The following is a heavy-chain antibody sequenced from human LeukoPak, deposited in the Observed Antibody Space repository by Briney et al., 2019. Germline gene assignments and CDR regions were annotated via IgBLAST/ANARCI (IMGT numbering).Heavy chain of an antibody. Sequence: GGSLRLSCAASGFTFSSYSMNWVRQAPGKGLEWVSFISRSGDFRNCGDSVKGRFTMSRDNAKNSMYLQMSSLRVEDTAVYYCARATGANWYFDLWGRGTLVTVSP. CDR2: ISRSGDFR. CDR3: ARATGANWYFDL. D-gene: IGHD7-27*01. V-gene: IGHV3-21*01. CDR1: GFTFSSYS. J-gene: IGHJ2*01.